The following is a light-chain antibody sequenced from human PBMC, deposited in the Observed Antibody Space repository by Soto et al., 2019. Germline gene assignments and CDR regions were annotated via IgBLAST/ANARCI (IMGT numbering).Light chain of an antibody. J-gene: IGLJ1*01. CDR2: ENS. CDR1: SSNFENNY. Sequence: QSVLTQPPSVSAAPVQKVTISCSGSSSNFENNYVSWYQHLPGTAPKLLIYENSKRPSGIPGRFSGSKSGTSATLGITELQTGDEADNYCGNWDTTLGALYVFGSGTKVTVL. CDR3: GNWDTTLGALYV. V-gene: IGLV1-51*02.